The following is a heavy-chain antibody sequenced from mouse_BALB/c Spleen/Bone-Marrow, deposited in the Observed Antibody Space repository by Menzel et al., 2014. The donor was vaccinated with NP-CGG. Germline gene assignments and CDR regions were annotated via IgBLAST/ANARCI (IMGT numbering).Heavy chain of an antibody. CDR1: GFTFSSFG. CDR2: ISSGSSTI. Sequence: EVQVVESGGGLVQPGGSRKLSCAASGFTFSSFGMHWVRQAPEKGLEWVAYISSGSSTIYYADTVKGRFTISRDNPKNTLFLEVTSLRSEDTAKYYCARRYRYDYFDYWGQGTTLTVSS. D-gene: IGHD2-14*01. J-gene: IGHJ2*01. CDR3: ARRYRYDYFDY. V-gene: IGHV5-17*02.